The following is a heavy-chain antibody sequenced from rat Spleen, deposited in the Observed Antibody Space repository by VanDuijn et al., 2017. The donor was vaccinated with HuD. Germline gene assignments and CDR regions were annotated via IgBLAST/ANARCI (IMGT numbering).Heavy chain of an antibody. V-gene: IGHV5-25*01. CDR3: ARLNGGRFDY. J-gene: IGHJ2*01. D-gene: IGHD1-11*01. Sequence: EVQLVESDGGLVQPARSLKLSCAASGFTFSDYYMAWVSQAPTKGLEWVASISTGGGNTYYRDSVKGRFTISRDNAKSTLYLQMNSLRSEDTATGYCARLNGGRFDYWGQGVMVTVSS. CDR1: GFTFSDYY. CDR2: ISTGGGNT.